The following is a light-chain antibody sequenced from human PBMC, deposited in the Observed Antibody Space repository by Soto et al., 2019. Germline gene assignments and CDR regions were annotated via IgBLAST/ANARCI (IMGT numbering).Light chain of an antibody. Sequence: QAVVTQSPSASASLGASVKLTCTLSSGYSTNAIAWHQQQSEKGPRFLMKINYDGTHSKGDGFFDRFSGSSSGAERHPSISSLQSEDEADYYCQSLGTGIQVFGGGTKLTVL. J-gene: IGLJ3*02. CDR1: SGYSTNA. CDR3: QSLGTGIQV. V-gene: IGLV4-69*01. CDR2: INYDGTH.